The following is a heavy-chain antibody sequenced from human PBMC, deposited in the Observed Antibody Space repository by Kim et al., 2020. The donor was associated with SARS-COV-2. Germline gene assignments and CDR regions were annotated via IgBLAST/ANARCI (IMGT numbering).Heavy chain of an antibody. Sequence: GGSLRLSCAASGFTFSSCAMHWVRQAPGKGLEWVGVITYDGGNKKYADSVKGRFTISRDNSKNTQYLQMNSLRAEDTAMYYCARDTWSLHRRRTYSYYGMDFWGQGTPVTVSS. V-gene: IGHV3-30-3*01. CDR2: ITYDGGNK. CDR3: ARDTWSLHRRRTYSYYGMDF. J-gene: IGHJ6*02. CDR1: GFTFSSCA. D-gene: IGHD1-1*01.